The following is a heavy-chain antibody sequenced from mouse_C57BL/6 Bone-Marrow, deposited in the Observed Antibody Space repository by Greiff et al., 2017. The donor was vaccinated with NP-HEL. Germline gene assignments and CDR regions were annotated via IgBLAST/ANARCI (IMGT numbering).Heavy chain of an antibody. V-gene: IGHV5-9-1*02. CDR1: GFTFSSYA. Sequence: EVKVVDSGEGLVKPGGSLKLSCAASGFTFSSYAMSWVRQTPEKRLEWVAYISSGGDYIYYADTVKGRFTISRDNARNTLYLQMSSLKSEDTAMYSCTRGANWDEGWYFDVWGTGTTVTVSS. CDR2: ISSGGDYI. D-gene: IGHD4-1*01. CDR3: TRGANWDEGWYFDV. J-gene: IGHJ1*03.